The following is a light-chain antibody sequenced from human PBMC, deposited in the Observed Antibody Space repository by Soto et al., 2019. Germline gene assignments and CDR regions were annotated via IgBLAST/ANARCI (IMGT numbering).Light chain of an antibody. Sequence: DIVMTQSPLSLPVTPGEPASISCRSSQSLLHNNGYNYLDWYLQKPGQSPQLLIYLGSNRASGVPDRFSGSESGTDFTLKVSRVEAEDVGVYYCMQALQTRTFGQGTKVEIK. J-gene: IGKJ1*01. CDR3: MQALQTRT. CDR2: LGS. V-gene: IGKV2-28*01. CDR1: QSLLHNNGYNY.